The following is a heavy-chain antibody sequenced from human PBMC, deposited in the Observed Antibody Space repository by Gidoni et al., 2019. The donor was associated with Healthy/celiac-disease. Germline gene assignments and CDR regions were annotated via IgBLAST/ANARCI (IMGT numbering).Heavy chain of an antibody. Sequence: QVQLQQWGAGLLKPSETLSLTCAVYGGSFSGYYWIWIRQPPGKGLEWIGEINHSGSTNYNPSLKSRVTIAVDTSKNQFSLKLSSVTAADTAVYYCARGGYYYYYGMDVWGQGTTVTVSS. CDR1: GGSFSGYY. CDR3: ARGGYYYYYGMDV. J-gene: IGHJ6*02. CDR2: INHSGST. V-gene: IGHV4-34*01.